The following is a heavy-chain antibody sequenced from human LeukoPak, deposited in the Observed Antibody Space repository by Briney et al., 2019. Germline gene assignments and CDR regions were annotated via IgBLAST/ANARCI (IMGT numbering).Heavy chain of an antibody. D-gene: IGHD3-22*01. Sequence: ASVKVSCKASGYTFTGYYMHWVRQATGQGLEWMGWMNPNSGNTGYAQKFQGRVTMTRNTSISTAYMELSSLRSEDTAVYYCARKGYYYDSSGYYEYFDYWGQGTLVTVSS. CDR2: MNPNSGNT. J-gene: IGHJ4*02. V-gene: IGHV1-8*02. CDR1: GYTFTGYY. CDR3: ARKGYYYDSSGYYEYFDY.